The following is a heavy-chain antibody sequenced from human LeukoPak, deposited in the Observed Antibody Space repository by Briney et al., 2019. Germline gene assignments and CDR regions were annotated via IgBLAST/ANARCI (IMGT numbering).Heavy chain of an antibody. CDR1: GYTFTDYY. CDR3: ARARCSGGSCYSFDY. J-gene: IGHJ4*02. CDR2: IIPIFGTA. V-gene: IGHV1-69*06. D-gene: IGHD2-15*01. Sequence: SVKVSCKASGYTFTDYYIHWVRQAPGQGLEWMGWIIPIFGTANYAQKFQGRVTITADKSTSTAYMELSSLRSEDTAVYYCARARCSGGSCYSFDYWGQGTLVTVSS.